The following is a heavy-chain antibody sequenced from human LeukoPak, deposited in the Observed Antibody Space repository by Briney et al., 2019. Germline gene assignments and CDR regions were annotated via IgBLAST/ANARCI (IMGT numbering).Heavy chain of an antibody. D-gene: IGHD4-17*01. CDR3: ARVGYGDSRYYYYYGMDV. CDR2: ISYDGSNK. Sequence: PGGSLRLSCAASGFTFSSYAMHWVRQAPGKGLEWVAVISYDGSNKYYADSVKGRFTISRDNSKNTLYLQMNSLRAEDTAVYYCARVGYGDSRYYYYYGMDVWGQGTTVTVSS. J-gene: IGHJ6*02. V-gene: IGHV3-30-3*01. CDR1: GFTFSSYA.